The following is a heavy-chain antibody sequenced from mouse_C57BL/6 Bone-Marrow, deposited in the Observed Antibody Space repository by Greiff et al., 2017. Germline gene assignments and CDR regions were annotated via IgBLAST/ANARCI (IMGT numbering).Heavy chain of an antibody. CDR1: GYTFTSYW. Sequence: QVQLKQSGAELAKPGASVKLSCKASGYTFTSYWMHWVKQRPGQGLEWIGYINPSSGYTKYNQKFKDKATLTEDKSSSTAYMQLSSLTYEDSAVYYCARGTLYYFDYWGQGTTLTVSS. J-gene: IGHJ2*01. CDR2: INPSSGYT. V-gene: IGHV1-7*01. D-gene: IGHD1-1*01. CDR3: ARGTLYYFDY.